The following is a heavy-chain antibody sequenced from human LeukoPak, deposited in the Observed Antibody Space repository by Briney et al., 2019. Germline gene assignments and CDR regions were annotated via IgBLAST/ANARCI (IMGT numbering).Heavy chain of an antibody. CDR1: GGSFSGYY. Sequence: SETLSLTCAVYGGSFSGYYWSWIRQPPGKGLEWIGEINHSGSTNYNPSLKSRVTISVDTSKNQFSLKLSSVTAADTAVYYCARLGPYRIAAAVPNWFDPWGQGTLVTVSS. D-gene: IGHD6-13*01. V-gene: IGHV4-34*01. J-gene: IGHJ5*02. CDR2: INHSGST. CDR3: ARLGPYRIAAAVPNWFDP.